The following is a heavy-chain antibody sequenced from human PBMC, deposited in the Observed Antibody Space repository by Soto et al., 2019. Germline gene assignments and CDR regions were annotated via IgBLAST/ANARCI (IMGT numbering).Heavy chain of an antibody. CDR1: GFTFSSYA. V-gene: IGHV3-23*01. CDR2: ISGSGGST. CDR3: AKGPYSSWHESNWFDP. Sequence: PGGSLRLSCAASGFTFSSYAMSWVRQAPGKGLEWVSAISGSGGSTYYADSVKGRFTISRDNSKNTLYLQMNSLRAEDAAVYYCAKGPYSSWHESNWFDPWGQGTLVTVSS. J-gene: IGHJ5*02. D-gene: IGHD6-19*01.